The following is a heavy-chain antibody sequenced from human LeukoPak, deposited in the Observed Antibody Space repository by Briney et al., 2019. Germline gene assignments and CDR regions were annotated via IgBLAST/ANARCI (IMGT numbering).Heavy chain of an antibody. CDR3: AKEMILNYYDSSGYYYGGYYFDY. D-gene: IGHD3-22*01. V-gene: IGHV3-23*01. CDR1: GFTFSSYA. CDR2: ISGSGGST. J-gene: IGHJ4*02. Sequence: PGESLRLSCAASGFTFSSYAMSWVRQAPGKGLEWVSAISGSGGSTYYADSVEGRFTISRDNSKNTLYLQMNSLRAEDTAVYYCAKEMILNYYDSSGYYYGGYYFDYWGQGTLVTVSS.